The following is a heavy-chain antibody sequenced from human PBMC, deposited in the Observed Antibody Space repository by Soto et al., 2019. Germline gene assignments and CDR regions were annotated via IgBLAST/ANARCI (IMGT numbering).Heavy chain of an antibody. CDR2: INHSVST. CDR3: ARCLPTFTPKKNWFDP. CDR1: GGSFSGDY. Sequence: QVQLQQWGAGLLKPSETLSLTCAVYGGSFSGDYWSWIRQPPGKGLEWIGEINHSVSTNYNPSLKSRVTISVETSMTQFSLTLRSVTTADTAVYYCARCLPTFTPKKNWFDPWGKGTLVTVSS. J-gene: IGHJ5*02. V-gene: IGHV4-34*01.